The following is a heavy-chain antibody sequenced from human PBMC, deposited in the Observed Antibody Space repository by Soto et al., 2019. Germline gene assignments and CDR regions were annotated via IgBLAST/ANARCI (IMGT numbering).Heavy chain of an antibody. V-gene: IGHV1-3*01. CDR2: INAGNGNT. CDR3: AREGKLRQSGYWYYYGLDV. CDR1: GYIFTSYV. D-gene: IGHD3-16*01. Sequence: GASVKVSCKAAGYIFTSYVMEWVRQAPGQRLEWMGWINAGNGNTKYSQKFQGRVTITRDTSANTAYMELSSLRSEDTAIYYCAREGKLRQSGYWYYYGLDVWGQGTTVTVSS. J-gene: IGHJ6*02.